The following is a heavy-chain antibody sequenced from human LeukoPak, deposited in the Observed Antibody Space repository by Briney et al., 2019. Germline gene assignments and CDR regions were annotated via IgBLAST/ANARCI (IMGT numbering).Heavy chain of an antibody. J-gene: IGHJ6*03. Sequence: GGSLRLSCAASGFTFSSYGMHWVRQAPGKGLEWVAVISYDGSNKYYADSVKGRFTISRDNSKNTLYLQMNSLRAEDTAVYYCARAPRSSSWYRVGYYYYYMDVWGKGTTVTVSS. CDR2: ISYDGSNK. CDR1: GFTFSSYG. V-gene: IGHV3-30*03. CDR3: ARAPRSSSWYRVGYYYYYMDV. D-gene: IGHD6-13*01.